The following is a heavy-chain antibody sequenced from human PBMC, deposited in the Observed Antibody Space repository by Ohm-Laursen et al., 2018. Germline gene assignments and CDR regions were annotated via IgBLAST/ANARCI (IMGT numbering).Heavy chain of an antibody. J-gene: IGHJ4*02. CDR1: GYTFTNYG. CDR3: ARAPIVVVVAAPDY. D-gene: IGHD2-15*01. CDR2: INPNSGGT. V-gene: IGHV1-2*02. Sequence: ASVKVSCKASGYTFTNYGISWVRQAPGQGLEWMGWINPNSGGTNYAQKFQGRVTMTRDTSISTAYMELSRLRSDDTAVYYCARAPIVVVVAAPDYWGQGTLVTVSS.